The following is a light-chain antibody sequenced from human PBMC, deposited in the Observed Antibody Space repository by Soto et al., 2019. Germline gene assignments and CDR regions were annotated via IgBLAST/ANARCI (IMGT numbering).Light chain of an antibody. CDR2: AAS. CDR1: QGISSY. V-gene: IGKV1-8*01. J-gene: IGKJ1*01. Sequence: AIRMTQSPSSFSASTGDRVTITCRASQGISSYLAWYQQKPAKAPKLLIYAASTLQSGVPSRFSGSGSGTDFTLTISCVQSEDFATYYWQQYYSDPPTFGQGTKVEIK. CDR3: QQYYSDPPT.